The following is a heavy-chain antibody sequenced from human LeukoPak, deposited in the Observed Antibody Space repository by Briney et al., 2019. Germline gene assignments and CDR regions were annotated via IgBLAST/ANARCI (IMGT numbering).Heavy chain of an antibody. CDR1: GGSISSHY. CDR2: IYYSGST. Sequence: PSETLSLTCTVSGGSISSHYWSWIRQPPGKGLEWIGYIYYSGSTNYNPSLKSRVTISVDTSKNQFSLKLSSVTAADTAVYYCARVISISSGSYPTYYYYYYMDVWGKGTTVTVSS. V-gene: IGHV4-59*11. D-gene: IGHD1-26*01. J-gene: IGHJ6*03. CDR3: ARVISISSGSYPTYYYYYYMDV.